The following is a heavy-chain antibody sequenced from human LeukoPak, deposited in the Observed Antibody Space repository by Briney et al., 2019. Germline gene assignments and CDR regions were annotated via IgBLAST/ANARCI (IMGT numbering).Heavy chain of an antibody. V-gene: IGHV3-48*04. J-gene: IGHJ6*03. D-gene: IGHD2-2*01. CDR2: ISGCSNTI. Sequence: GGSLRLSCAASGFSFSTYAMNWVRQAPGKGLEWLSYISGCSNTIYYADSVKGRFTVSRNYAKNSLHLQMNSLRTEDTAVYFCASGGPCSSTNYCYYCYKDVWGKGTTVTVSS. CDR1: GFSFSTYA. CDR3: ASGGPCSSTNYCYYCYKDV.